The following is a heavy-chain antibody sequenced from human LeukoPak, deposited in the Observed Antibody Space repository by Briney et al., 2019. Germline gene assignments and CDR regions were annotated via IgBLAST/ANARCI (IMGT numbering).Heavy chain of an antibody. CDR2: ISRSGGSP. V-gene: IGHV3-23*01. CDR3: AKNAGRYSSGWYVDY. J-gene: IGHJ4*02. D-gene: IGHD6-19*01. Sequence: GGSLRLSCAASGFTFSSYAMSWVRQAPGKGLEWVSSISRSGGSPYYGDSVKGRFTISRDNSRNTLYLHINSLRVDDTAVYYCAKNAGRYSSGWYVDYWGQGTLVTVSS. CDR1: GFTFSSYA.